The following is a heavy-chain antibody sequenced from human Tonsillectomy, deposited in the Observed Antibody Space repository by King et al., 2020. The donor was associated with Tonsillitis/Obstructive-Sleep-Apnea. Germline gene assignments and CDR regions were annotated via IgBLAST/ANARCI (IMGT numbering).Heavy chain of an antibody. CDR1: GFKFSSYA. CDR2: ISYDGSNK. D-gene: IGHD6-19*01. CDR3: ARSIQGWRYFDY. Sequence: VQLQESGGGVVQPGRSLRLSCAASGFKFSSYAMHWVRPAPGKGLDWVAFISYDGSNKYYADSVKGRFTISRDNSKNTLYLQMNSLRAEDTAVYYCARSIQGWRYFDYWGQGTLVTVSS. J-gene: IGHJ4*02. V-gene: IGHV3-30*04.